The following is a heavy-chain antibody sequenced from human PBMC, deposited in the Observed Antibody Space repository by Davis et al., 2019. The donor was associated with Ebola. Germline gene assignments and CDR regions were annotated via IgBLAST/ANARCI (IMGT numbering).Heavy chain of an antibody. D-gene: IGHD1-14*01. Sequence: PGGSLRLSCAASGFTFSSYAMHWVRQAPGKGLEWVAVISYDGSNKYYADSVKGRFTISRDNSKNTLYLQMNSLRAEDTAVYYCARELTTEAFDYWGQGTLVTVSS. V-gene: IGHV3-30-3*01. J-gene: IGHJ4*02. CDR1: GFTFSSYA. CDR2: ISYDGSNK. CDR3: ARELTTEAFDY.